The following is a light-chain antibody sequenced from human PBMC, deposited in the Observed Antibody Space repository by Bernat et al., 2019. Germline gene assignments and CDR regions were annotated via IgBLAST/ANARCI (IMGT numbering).Light chain of an antibody. CDR2: ETS. Sequence: DIQMTQSPSTLSASVGDRVIISCRASQNINRWLAWYQQKPGKAPKLLMYETSTLESGVPSRFSGSGSGTEFTLTISSLQSDDFATYYCQQYNHRYTFGQRTKLEI. V-gene: IGKV1-5*03. CDR3: QQYNHRYT. J-gene: IGKJ2*01. CDR1: QNINRW.